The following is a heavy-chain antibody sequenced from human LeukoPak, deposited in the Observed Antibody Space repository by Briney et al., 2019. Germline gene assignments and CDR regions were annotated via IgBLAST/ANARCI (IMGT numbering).Heavy chain of an antibody. CDR1: GYTFTGYY. V-gene: IGHV1-2*06. D-gene: IGHD3-16*01. CDR2: INPNSGGT. Sequence: GASVKVSCKASGYTFTGYYMHWVRQAPGQGLEWMGRINPNSGGTNYAQEFQGRITMTRDTSISTAYMELSRLRSDDTAVYYCAREDVSAYYFDYWGQGTLVTVSS. J-gene: IGHJ4*02. CDR3: AREDVSAYYFDY.